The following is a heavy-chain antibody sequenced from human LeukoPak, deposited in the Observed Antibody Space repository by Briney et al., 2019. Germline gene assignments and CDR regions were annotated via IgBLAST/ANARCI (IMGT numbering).Heavy chain of an antibody. CDR2: IYSGGST. J-gene: IGHJ6*02. Sequence: PGGSLRLSCAASGFTFSSNYMSWVRQAPGKGLGWVSVIYSGGSTYYADSVKGRFTISRHESKDTLYLQMNSLRAEDTAVYYCARGVYDILTGYCYGMDVWGQGTTVTVSS. CDR3: ARGVYDILTGYCYGMDV. CDR1: GFTFSSNY. D-gene: IGHD3-9*01. V-gene: IGHV3-53*04.